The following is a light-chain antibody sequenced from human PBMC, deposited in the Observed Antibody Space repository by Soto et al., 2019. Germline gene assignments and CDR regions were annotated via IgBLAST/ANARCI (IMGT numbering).Light chain of an antibody. V-gene: IGKV1-39*01. CDR1: QTISTY. CDR2: AAS. Sequence: DIQMTQSPSSLSASVGDRVTITCRASQTISTYLNWFQQKPGKAPKVLIYAASSLQSGVPPRFSGSGSGTDFTLTISSLQPEDFATYYCQQSYSTLLTFGQGTKVDIK. J-gene: IGKJ1*01. CDR3: QQSYSTLLT.